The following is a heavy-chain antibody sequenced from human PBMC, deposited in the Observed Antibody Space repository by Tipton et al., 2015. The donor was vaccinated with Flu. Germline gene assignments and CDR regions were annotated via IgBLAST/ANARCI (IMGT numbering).Heavy chain of an antibody. V-gene: IGHV3-66*02. D-gene: IGHD3-10*01. CDR3: ARDGLWFGELSL. J-gene: IGHJ4*02. CDR2: IYSGGST. CDR1: GFTVSSNY. Sequence: SLRLSCAASGFTVSSNYMSWVRQAPGKGLEWVSVIYSGGSTYYADSVKGRLTISRDNSKNTLYLQMNSLRAEDTAVYYCARDGLWFGELSLWGQGTLVTVSS.